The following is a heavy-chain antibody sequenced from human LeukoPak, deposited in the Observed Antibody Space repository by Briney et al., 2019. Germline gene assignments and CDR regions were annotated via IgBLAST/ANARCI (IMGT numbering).Heavy chain of an antibody. D-gene: IGHD4-17*01. V-gene: IGHV4-34*01. J-gene: IGHJ4*02. CDR3: ARQLVYSDRIDY. Sequence: SETLSLTCAVYGGSFSGYYWSWIRQPPGKGLEWIGEINHSGSTYYNPSLKSRVTISVDTSKNQLSLKLSSVTAADTAVYYCARQLVYSDRIDYWGQGTLVTVSS. CDR1: GGSFSGYY. CDR2: INHSGST.